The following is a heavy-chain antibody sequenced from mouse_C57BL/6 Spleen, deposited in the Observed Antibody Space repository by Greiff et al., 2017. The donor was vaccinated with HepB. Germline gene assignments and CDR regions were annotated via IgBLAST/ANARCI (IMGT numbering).Heavy chain of an antibody. CDR3: ARPDSSGPFAY. D-gene: IGHD3-2*02. V-gene: IGHV2-3*01. CDR2: IWGDGST. CDR1: GFSFTSYG. Sequence: VHLVESGPGLVEPSQSLSISCTVSGFSFTSYGVSWVRQPPGQGLEWLGVIWGDGSTNYHSALISRLSISKDNSKSPVFLKLNSLHTDDTAAYYCARPDSSGPFAYWGQGTLVTVSA. J-gene: IGHJ3*01.